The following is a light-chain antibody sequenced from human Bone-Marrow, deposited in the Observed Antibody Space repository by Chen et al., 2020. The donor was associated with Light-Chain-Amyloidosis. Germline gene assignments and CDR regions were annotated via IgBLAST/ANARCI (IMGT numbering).Light chain of an antibody. Sequence: QSVRTQPPSASGTPGQRVTISCSGSSSNIGSNYVYWYQQLPGTAPKLLIYRNNQRPSGVPDRFSVSKSGTSASLFISGLRCEDEADYYCAAWDDSLSGRVFGGVTKLTVL. CDR3: AAWDDSLSGRV. CDR1: SSNIGSNY. J-gene: IGLJ3*02. V-gene: IGLV1-47*01. CDR2: RNN.